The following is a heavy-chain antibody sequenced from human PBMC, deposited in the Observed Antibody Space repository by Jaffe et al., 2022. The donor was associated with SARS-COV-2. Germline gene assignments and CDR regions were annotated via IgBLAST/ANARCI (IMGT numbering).Heavy chain of an antibody. CDR3: ARSKMYSSGWSTWGDWFDP. D-gene: IGHD6-19*01. J-gene: IGHJ5*02. V-gene: IGHV1-8*01. CDR2: MNPNSGNT. CDR1: GYTFTSYD. Sequence: QVQLVQSGAEVKKPGASVKVSCKASGYTFTSYDINWVRQATGQGLEWMGWMNPNSGNTGYAQKFQGRVTMTRNTSISTAYMELSSLRSEDTAVYYCARSKMYSSGWSTWGDWFDPWGQGTLVTVSS.